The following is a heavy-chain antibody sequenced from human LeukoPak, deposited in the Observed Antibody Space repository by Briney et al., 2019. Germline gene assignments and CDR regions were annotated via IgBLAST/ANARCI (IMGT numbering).Heavy chain of an antibody. CDR3: ARDLRELRYFALDY. CDR1: GFTFSIYA. CDR2: ISYDGSDK. V-gene: IGHV3-30-3*01. D-gene: IGHD3-9*01. J-gene: IGHJ4*02. Sequence: GGSLRLSCAASGFTFSIYAMHWVRQAPGKGLVWVATISYDGSDKYYADSVKGRFTISRDNSKNTLYLQMNSLGAEDTAVYYCARDLRELRYFALDYWGQGTLVTVSP.